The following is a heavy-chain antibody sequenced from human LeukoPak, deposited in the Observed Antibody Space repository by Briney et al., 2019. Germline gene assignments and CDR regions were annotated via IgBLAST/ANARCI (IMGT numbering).Heavy chain of an antibody. V-gene: IGHV3-74*01. J-gene: IGHJ6*02. CDR2: MNSDGRST. Sequence: GGSLRLSCAASGFAFGDNWMHWVRQAPGKGLVWVSRMNSDGRSTYYADSVKGRFTISRDNSKNTLYLQMNSLRAEDTAVYYCARDNYDFWSGYYPYYYYYYGMDVWGQGTTVTVSS. CDR3: ARDNYDFWSGYYPYYYYYYGMDV. CDR1: GFAFGDNW. D-gene: IGHD3-3*01.